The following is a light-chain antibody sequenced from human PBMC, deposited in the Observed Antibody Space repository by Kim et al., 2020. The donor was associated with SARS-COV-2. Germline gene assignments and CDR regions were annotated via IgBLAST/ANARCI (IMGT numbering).Light chain of an antibody. CDR1: SLRSYY. CDR2: GKN. Sequence: GQTVRITCQGDSLRSYYASWYQQKPGQAPVLVIYGKNNRPSGIPDRFSGSSSGNTASLTISGAQAEDEADYYCNSRDSSVNHLAWVFGGGTQLTVL. CDR3: NSRDSSVNHLAWV. J-gene: IGLJ3*02. V-gene: IGLV3-19*01.